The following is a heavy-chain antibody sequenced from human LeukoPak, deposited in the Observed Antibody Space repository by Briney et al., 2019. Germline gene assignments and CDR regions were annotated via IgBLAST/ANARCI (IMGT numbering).Heavy chain of an antibody. CDR2: ISYDGSNK. CDR3: ASGIAAAGHYYYGMDV. V-gene: IGHV3-30-3*01. D-gene: IGHD6-13*01. J-gene: IGHJ6*02. CDR1: GFTFSSYA. Sequence: HPGGSLRLSCAASGFTFSSYAMHWVRQAPGKGLEWVAVISYDGSNKYYADSVKGRFTISRDNSKNTLYLQMNSLRAEDTAVYYCASGIAAAGHYYYGMDVWGQGTTVTVSS.